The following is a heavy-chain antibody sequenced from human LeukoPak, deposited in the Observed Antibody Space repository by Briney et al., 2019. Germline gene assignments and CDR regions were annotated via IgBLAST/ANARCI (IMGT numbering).Heavy chain of an antibody. CDR2: IYYSGST. CDR1: GGSISSGGYY. Sequence: SETLSLTYTVSGGSISSGGYYWSWIRQHPGKGLEWIGYIYYSGSTYYNPSLKSRVTISVDTSKNQFSLKLSSVTAADTAVYYCARVPHCSGGSCYVGGSIYFDYWGQRTLVTVSS. CDR3: ARVPHCSGGSCYVGGSIYFDY. J-gene: IGHJ4*02. D-gene: IGHD2-15*01. V-gene: IGHV4-31*03.